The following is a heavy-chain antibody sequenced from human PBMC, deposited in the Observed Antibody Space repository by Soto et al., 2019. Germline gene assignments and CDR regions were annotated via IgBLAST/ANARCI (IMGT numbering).Heavy chain of an antibody. V-gene: IGHV3-23*01. J-gene: IGHJ4*02. CDR3: AKPSLETVVLRYFDWLFPPVHY. CDR1: GFTFSSYA. D-gene: IGHD3-9*01. CDR2: ISGSGGST. Sequence: GGSLRLSCAASGFTFSSYAMSWVRQAPGKGLEWVSAISGSGGSTYYADSVKGRFTISRDNSKNTLYLQMNSLRAEDTAVYYCAKPSLETVVLRYFDWLFPPVHYWGQGTLVTVSS.